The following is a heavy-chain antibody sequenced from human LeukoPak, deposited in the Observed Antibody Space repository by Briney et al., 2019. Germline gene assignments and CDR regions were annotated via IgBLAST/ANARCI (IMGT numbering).Heavy chain of an antibody. CDR1: GGSISSSSYY. Sequence: SETLSLTCTVSGGSISSSSYYWGWIRQPPGKGLEWIGSIYYSGSTYYNPSLKSRVTISVDTSKNQFSLKLSSVTAADTAVYYCARGGRFLEWLTAFIDHPDFDYWGQGTLVTVSS. J-gene: IGHJ4*02. CDR3: ARGGRFLEWLTAFIDHPDFDY. D-gene: IGHD3-3*01. CDR2: IYYSGST. V-gene: IGHV4-39*01.